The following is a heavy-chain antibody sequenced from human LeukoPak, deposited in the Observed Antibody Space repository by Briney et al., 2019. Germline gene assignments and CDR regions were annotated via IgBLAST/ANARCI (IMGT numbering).Heavy chain of an antibody. CDR1: GGTFSRNA. D-gene: IGHD1-26*01. CDR2: IIPVFGTA. CDR3: ARSGSYSQNSFDY. J-gene: IGHJ4*02. V-gene: IGHV1-69*01. Sequence: ASVKVSCKASGGTFSRNAVSWVRQAPGQGLEWMGGIIPVFGTANYAQKFQGRVTITADESTSTAYMELRSLRSDDTAVYYCARSGSYSQNSFDYWGQGTLVTVSS.